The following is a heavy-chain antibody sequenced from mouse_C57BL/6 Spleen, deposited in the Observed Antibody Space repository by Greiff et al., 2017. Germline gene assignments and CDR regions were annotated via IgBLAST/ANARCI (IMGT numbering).Heavy chain of an antibody. D-gene: IGHD4-1*01. CDR1: GYTFTSYG. J-gene: IGHJ4*01. CDR2: IYPRSGNT. Sequence: QVQLKESGAELARPGASVKLSCKASGYTFTSYGISWVKQRTGQGLEWIGEIYPRSGNTYYNEKFKGKATLTADKSSSTAYMELRSLTSEDSAVYFCAREEELDAMDYWGQGTSVTVSS. V-gene: IGHV1-81*01. CDR3: AREEELDAMDY.